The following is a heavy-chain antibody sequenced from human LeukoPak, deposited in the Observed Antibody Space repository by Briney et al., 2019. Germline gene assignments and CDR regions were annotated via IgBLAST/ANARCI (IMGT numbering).Heavy chain of an antibody. J-gene: IGHJ4*02. CDR2: ISSSSSYI. CDR3: ARDQGYIAVAGPDY. D-gene: IGHD6-19*01. V-gene: IGHV3-21*01. CDR1: GFTFSSYA. Sequence: GGSLRLSCAASGFTFSSYAMNWVRQAPGKGLEWVSSISSSSSYIYYADSVKGRFTISRDNAKNSLYLQMNSLRAEDTAVYYCARDQGYIAVAGPDYWGQGTLVTVSS.